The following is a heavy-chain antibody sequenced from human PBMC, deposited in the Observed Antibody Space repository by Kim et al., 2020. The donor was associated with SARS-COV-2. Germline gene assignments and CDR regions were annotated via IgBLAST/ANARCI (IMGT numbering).Heavy chain of an antibody. CDR1: GFTFSSYA. CDR3: ARNPPYSGYDQNPDY. CDR2: ISYDGSNK. D-gene: IGHD5-12*01. J-gene: IGHJ4*02. Sequence: GGSLRLSCAASGFTFSSYAMHWVRQAPGKGLEWVAVISYDGSNKYYADSVKGRFTISRDNSKNTLYLQMNSLRAEDTAVYYCARNPPYSGYDQNPDYWGQGTLVTVSS. V-gene: IGHV3-30*04.